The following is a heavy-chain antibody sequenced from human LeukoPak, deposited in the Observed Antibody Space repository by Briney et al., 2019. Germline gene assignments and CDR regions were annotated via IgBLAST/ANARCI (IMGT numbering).Heavy chain of an antibody. D-gene: IGHD1-26*01. CDR2: IYYSGST. CDR1: GGSISCYY. Sequence: PSETLSLTYTVSGGSISCYYWSWIRQPPGKGLEWIGYIYYSGSTNYNPSLKSRVTISVDTSKNQFSLKLSSVTAADTAVYYCARDQRYSGSSRTRWFDPWGQGTLVTVSS. CDR3: ARDQRYSGSSRTRWFDP. J-gene: IGHJ5*02. V-gene: IGHV4-59*01.